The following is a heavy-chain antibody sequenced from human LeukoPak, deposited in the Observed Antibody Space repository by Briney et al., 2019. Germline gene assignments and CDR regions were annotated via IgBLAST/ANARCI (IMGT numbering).Heavy chain of an antibody. CDR2: INPNSGGT. CDR1: GYTFTGYY. CDR3: ARAMVRGVNWFDP. D-gene: IGHD3-10*01. V-gene: IGHV1-2*06. J-gene: IGHJ5*02. Sequence: ASVKVSCKASGYTFTGYYMHWVRQAPGQGVEWMGRINPNSGGTNYAQKFQGRVTITRDTSISTAYMELSSLRSDDTAVYYCARAMVRGVNWFDPWGQGTLVTVSS.